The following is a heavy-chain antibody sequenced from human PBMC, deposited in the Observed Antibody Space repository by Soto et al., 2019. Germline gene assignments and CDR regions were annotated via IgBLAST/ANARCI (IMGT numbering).Heavy chain of an antibody. CDR3: ARGPGGGTTDYYYGMDV. CDR2: IYYSGST. J-gene: IGHJ6*02. V-gene: IGHV4-31*03. Sequence: SETLSLTCTVSGGSISSGGYYWSWIRQHPGKGLEWIGYIYYSGSTYYNPSLKSRVTISVDTSKNQFSLKLSSVTAADTAVYYCARGPGGGTTDYYYGMDVWGQGATVTVSS. D-gene: IGHD1-7*01. CDR1: GGSISSGGYY.